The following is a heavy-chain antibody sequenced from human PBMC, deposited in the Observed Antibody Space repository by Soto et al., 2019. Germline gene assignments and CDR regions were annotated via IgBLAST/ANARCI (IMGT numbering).Heavy chain of an antibody. CDR2: IYHSGST. CDR3: ARVPGP. Sequence: SEPLCLPCTVSGGSISSGNFSWTWIRQPPGKGLEWIGYIYHSGSTYYNPSLKSRVTISVDRSKNQFSLKLSSVTAADTAVYYCARVPGPWGQGTLVTVSS. D-gene: IGHD3-10*01. V-gene: IGHV4-30-2*01. CDR1: GGSISSGNFS. J-gene: IGHJ5*02.